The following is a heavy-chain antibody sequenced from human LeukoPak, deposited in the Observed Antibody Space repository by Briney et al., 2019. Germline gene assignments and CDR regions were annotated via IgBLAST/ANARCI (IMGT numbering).Heavy chain of an antibody. Sequence: GGSLRLSCAASGFTFSNAWMSWARQAPGKGLEWVGRIKTKTDGGTTDYAAPVKGRFTISRDDSKTTLYLQMNSLKTEDTAVYYCSAGLPHDYSGQGTLVTVSS. CDR3: SAGLPHDY. V-gene: IGHV3-15*01. CDR2: IKTKTDGGTT. CDR1: GFTFSNAW. D-gene: IGHD2-21*02. J-gene: IGHJ4*02.